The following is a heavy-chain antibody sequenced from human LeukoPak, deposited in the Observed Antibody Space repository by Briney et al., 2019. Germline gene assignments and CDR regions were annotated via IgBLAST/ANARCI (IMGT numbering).Heavy chain of an antibody. CDR2: INSKTDGGTT. CDR3: TTEFAAWFGELLLGGTFDY. CDR1: GFTFSNAW. J-gene: IGHJ4*02. V-gene: IGHV3-15*01. Sequence: GGSLRLSCAASGFTFSNAWMGWVRQAPGEGLEWVGPINSKTDGGTTDYAAPVKGRFTISRDDSKNTLYLQMNSLKTEDTAVYYCTTEFAAWFGELLLGGTFDYWGQGTLVTVSS. D-gene: IGHD3-10*01.